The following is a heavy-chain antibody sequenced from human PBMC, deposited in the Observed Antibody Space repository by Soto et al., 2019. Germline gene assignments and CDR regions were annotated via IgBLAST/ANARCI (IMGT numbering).Heavy chain of an antibody. CDR2: INSDGSST. J-gene: IGHJ5*02. CDR1: GFTFSGYW. V-gene: IGHV3-74*01. Sequence: EVQLVESGGGLVQPGGSLRLSCAASGFTFSGYWMHWVRQAPGKGLVWVSRINSDGSSTSYADSVKGRFTISRDNAKNTLYLQMNSLRAEDTAVYYCARDHVVSRNWFDPWGQGTLVTVSS. CDR3: ARDHVVSRNWFDP. D-gene: IGHD2-21*01.